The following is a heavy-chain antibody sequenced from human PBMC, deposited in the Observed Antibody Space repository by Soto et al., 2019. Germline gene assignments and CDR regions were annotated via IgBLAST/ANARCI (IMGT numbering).Heavy chain of an antibody. Sequence: TLSLPWAVSGVYIINGGCPRSWIQQPPGKGLEWIGYIYHSGSTYYNPSLKSRVTISVDRSKNQFSLKVSSVTAADTAVYDCARKGDTSRFFDYWGQGSLVTVSS. V-gene: IGHV4-30-2*01. J-gene: IGHJ4*02. CDR3: ARKGDTSRFFDY. D-gene: IGHD6-13*01. CDR1: GVYIINGGCP. CDR2: IYHSGST.